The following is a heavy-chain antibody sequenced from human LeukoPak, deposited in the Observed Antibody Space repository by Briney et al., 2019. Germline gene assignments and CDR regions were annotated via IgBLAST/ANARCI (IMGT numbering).Heavy chain of an antibody. D-gene: IGHD3-22*01. CDR1: GYSFTSYW. Sequence: GESLKISCKGSGYSFTSYWIGWVRQMPGKGLEWMGIIYPGDSDTRYSPSFQGQVTISADKSISTAYLQWSSLKASDTAMYYCARSLPNYYDSSGYYQPLDYWGQGTLVTVSS. V-gene: IGHV5-51*01. CDR3: ARSLPNYYDSSGYYQPLDY. J-gene: IGHJ4*02. CDR2: IYPGDSDT.